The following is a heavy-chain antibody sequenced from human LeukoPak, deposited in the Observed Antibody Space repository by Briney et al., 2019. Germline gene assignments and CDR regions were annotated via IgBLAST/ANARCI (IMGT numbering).Heavy chain of an antibody. J-gene: IGHJ4*02. Sequence: GGSLRLSCAASGFTFSSYNMVWVRQAPGKGLEWVSTITGSGRNTYYADSVEGRFIVSRDNSKNTLYLQMSGLRAEDTAIYYCARLTGSYYPYWGQGTLVTVSS. V-gene: IGHV3-23*01. CDR2: ITGSGRNT. D-gene: IGHD1-26*01. CDR3: ARLTGSYYPY. CDR1: GFTFSSYN.